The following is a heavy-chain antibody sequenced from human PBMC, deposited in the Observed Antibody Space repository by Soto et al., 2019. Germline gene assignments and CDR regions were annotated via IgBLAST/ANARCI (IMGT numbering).Heavy chain of an antibody. Sequence: GGSLRLSCAASGFTFSSYAMHWVRQAPGKGLEWVAVITYDGSNKYYADSVKGRFTISRDNSKNTLYLQMNSLRAEDTAGYYCARDGDYYDSSGYYDYWGQGTLVTVSS. V-gene: IGHV3-30-3*01. D-gene: IGHD3-22*01. CDR1: GFTFSSYA. CDR2: ITYDGSNK. J-gene: IGHJ4*02. CDR3: ARDGDYYDSSGYYDY.